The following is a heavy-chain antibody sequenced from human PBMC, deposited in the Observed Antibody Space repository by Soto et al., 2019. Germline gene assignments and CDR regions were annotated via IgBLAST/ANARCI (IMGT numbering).Heavy chain of an antibody. J-gene: IGHJ4*02. CDR3: ARDIERIRRPHHKSVGPGH. V-gene: IGHV3-30*04. D-gene: IGHD2-15*01. Sequence: GGSLRLSCAASGFTFNSYAMHWVRQAPGQGLEWVAVISFNGIDTYYADSVKGRVTISRDNSRNTVFLQMTSLRTEDTAVFYCARDIERIRRPHHKSVGPGHWGQGTLATV. CDR2: ISFNGIDT. CDR1: GFTFNSYA.